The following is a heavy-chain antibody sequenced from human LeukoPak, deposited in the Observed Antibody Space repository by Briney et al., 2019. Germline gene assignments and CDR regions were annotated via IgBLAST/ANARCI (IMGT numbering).Heavy chain of an antibody. CDR3: ARSRVITIFGVVTEGDAFDI. J-gene: IGHJ3*02. V-gene: IGHV4-39*07. CDR1: GGSISSSSYY. CDR2: IYYSGST. Sequence: SETLSLTCTVSGGSISSSSYYWGWIRQPPGKGLEWIGSIYYSGSTYYNPSLKSRVTISVDRSKNQFSLKLSSVTAADTAVYYCARSRVITIFGVVTEGDAFDIWGQGTMVTVSS. D-gene: IGHD3-3*01.